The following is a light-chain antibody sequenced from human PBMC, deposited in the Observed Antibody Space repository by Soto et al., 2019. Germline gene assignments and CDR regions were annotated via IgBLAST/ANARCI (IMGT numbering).Light chain of an antibody. CDR1: QSVSSY. CDR2: DAS. V-gene: IGKV3-11*01. CDR3: QHRMNWPLT. J-gene: IGKJ5*01. Sequence: EIVLTQSPATLSLSPVERATLSCRASQSVSSYLLWYQQKPGQAPRLLIYDASNRAYGNPASFSGSGSETDFTLTISSLEPEDFAVYYCQHRMNWPLTHGQGTRLQIK.